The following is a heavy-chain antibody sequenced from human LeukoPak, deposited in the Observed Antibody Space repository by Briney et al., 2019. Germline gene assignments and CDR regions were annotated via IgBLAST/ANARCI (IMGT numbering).Heavy chain of an antibody. Sequence: GGSLRLSCAASGFTFSSYWMNWARQAPGKGLEWVASINHNRNVNYYADSVKGRFTISRDNAKNSLYLQMSNLRAEDTAAYFCARGGGLDVWGQGATVTVSS. D-gene: IGHD3-16*01. J-gene: IGHJ6*02. CDR3: ARGGGLDV. V-gene: IGHV3-7*03. CDR2: INHNRNVN. CDR1: GFTFSSYW.